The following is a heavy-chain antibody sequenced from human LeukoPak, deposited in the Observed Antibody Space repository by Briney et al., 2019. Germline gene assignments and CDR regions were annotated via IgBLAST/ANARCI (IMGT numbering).Heavy chain of an antibody. CDR1: GFTFSYYA. D-gene: IGHD2-8*02. V-gene: IGHV3-23*01. CDR3: AKLQTYWVYYMDV. Sequence: GGSLRLSCAASGFTFSYYAMSWVRQAPGTGLDWVSAISGSGDSTSYADSVKGRFTISRDNSKNTLYLQMNSLRAEDTAVYFCAKLQTYWVYYMDVWGKGTTVTVSS. CDR2: ISGSGDST. J-gene: IGHJ6*03.